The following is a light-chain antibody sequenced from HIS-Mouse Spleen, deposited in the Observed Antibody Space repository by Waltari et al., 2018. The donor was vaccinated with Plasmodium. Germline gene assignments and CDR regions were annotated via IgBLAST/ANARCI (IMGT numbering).Light chain of an antibody. Sequence: EIVMTQSPATLSVSPGERATLSCRASPSVSSNLAWYQQKPGKAPRLLIYGASTSATVIPAMFSGSGSWTEFTLTISILQSEDFAVYYCQQYNNWSFTFGPGTKVDIK. V-gene: IGKV3-15*01. J-gene: IGKJ3*01. CDR2: GAS. CDR1: PSVSSN. CDR3: QQYNNWSFT.